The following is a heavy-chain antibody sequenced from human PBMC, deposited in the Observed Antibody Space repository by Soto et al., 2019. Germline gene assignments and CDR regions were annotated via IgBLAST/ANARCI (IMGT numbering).Heavy chain of an antibody. Sequence: SVKVSCKASGFTFTSSAVQWVRQARGQRLEWIGWIVVGSGNTNYAQKFQERVTITRDMSTSTAYMELSSLRSEDTSVYYFAADTVFGVVMSPRIDPWGQGTLVTVSS. V-gene: IGHV1-58*01. D-gene: IGHD3-3*01. CDR1: GFTFTSSA. CDR2: IVVGSGNT. CDR3: AADTVFGVVMSPRIDP. J-gene: IGHJ5*02.